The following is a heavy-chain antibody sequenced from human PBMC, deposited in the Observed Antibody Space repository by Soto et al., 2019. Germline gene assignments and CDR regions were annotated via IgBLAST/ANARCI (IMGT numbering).Heavy chain of an antibody. J-gene: IGHJ4*02. Sequence: PSETLSLTCTVSGGSISSGDYYWSWIRQPPGKGLEWIGYIYYSGSTSYNPSLKSRVTISVDTSKNQFSLKLSSVTAADTAVYYFDSADYGGNRFDYWGRGTLVTVSS. CDR1: GGSISSGDYY. CDR2: IYYSGST. D-gene: IGHD4-17*01. CDR3: DSADYGGNRFDY. V-gene: IGHV4-30-4*01.